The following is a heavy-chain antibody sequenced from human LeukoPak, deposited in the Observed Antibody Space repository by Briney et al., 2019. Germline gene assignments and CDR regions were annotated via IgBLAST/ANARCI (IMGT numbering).Heavy chain of an antibody. CDR1: GGSISSSSYY. CDR2: IYYSGST. CDR3: ARDSGYYYLFDY. V-gene: IGHV4-39*02. Sequence: PSQTLSLTRTVSGGSISSSSYYWGWIRQPPGKGLEWIGSIYYSGSTYYNPSLKSRVTISVDTSKNQFSLKLSSVTAAETAVYYCARDSGYYYLFDYWGQGTLVTVSS. D-gene: IGHD3-22*01. J-gene: IGHJ4*02.